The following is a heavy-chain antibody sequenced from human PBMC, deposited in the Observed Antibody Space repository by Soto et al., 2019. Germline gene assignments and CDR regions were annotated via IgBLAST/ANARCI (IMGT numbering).Heavy chain of an antibody. CDR1: GGSISSGDYY. Sequence: TLSRTGAVSGGSISSGDYYGSWIRQPPGKGLEWIGYIYYSGSTYYNPSLKSRVTISVDTSKNQFSLKLSSVTAADTAVYYCDRETGGSVSGVVIIPHFDYWGQGTLVTVSS. D-gene: IGHD3-3*01. V-gene: IGHV4-30-4*01. CDR2: IYYSGST. CDR3: DRETGGSVSGVVIIPHFDY. J-gene: IGHJ4*02.